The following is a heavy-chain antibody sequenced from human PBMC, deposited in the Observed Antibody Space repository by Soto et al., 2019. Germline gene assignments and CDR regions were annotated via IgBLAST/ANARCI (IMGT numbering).Heavy chain of an antibody. J-gene: IGHJ5*02. CDR2: ISAYNGNT. CDR3: ARTRRLIAVAGIPFDP. CDR1: GYTFTSYG. V-gene: IGHV1-18*01. Sequence: QVRLVQSGAEVKKPGASVKVSCKASGYTFTSYGISWVRQAPGQGLEWMGWISAYNGNTNYAQKLQGRVTMTTDTYTSTAYMELRSLRSDDTAVYYCARTRRLIAVAGIPFDPWGQGTLVTVSS. D-gene: IGHD6-13*01.